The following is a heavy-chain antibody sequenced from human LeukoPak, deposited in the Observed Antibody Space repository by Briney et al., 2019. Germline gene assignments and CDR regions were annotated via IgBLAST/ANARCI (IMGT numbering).Heavy chain of an antibody. Sequence: ASVKVSCKASGFTFTSSAVQWVRQARGQRLEWIGWIVVGSGNTNYAQKFQERVTITRDMSTSTAYMELSSLRSEDTAVYYCAADGFYDYVWGTLGLFDYWGQGTLVTVSP. CDR3: AADGFYDYVWGTLGLFDY. CDR1: GFTFTSSA. J-gene: IGHJ4*02. D-gene: IGHD3-16*01. CDR2: IVVGSGNT. V-gene: IGHV1-58*01.